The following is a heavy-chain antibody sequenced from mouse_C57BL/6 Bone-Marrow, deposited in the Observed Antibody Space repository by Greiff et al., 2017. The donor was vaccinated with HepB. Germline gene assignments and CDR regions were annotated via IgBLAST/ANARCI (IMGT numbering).Heavy chain of an antibody. CDR2: IYPGSGST. J-gene: IGHJ1*03. D-gene: IGHD2-10*01. CDR1: GYTFTSYW. CDR3: ARPYFWYFDV. V-gene: IGHV1-55*01. Sequence: VQLQESGAELVKPGASVKMSCKASGYTFTSYWITWVKQRPGQGLEWIGDIYPGSGSTNYNEKFKSKATLTVDTSSSTAYMQRSSLTSEDSAVYYCARPYFWYFDVWGTGTTVTVSS.